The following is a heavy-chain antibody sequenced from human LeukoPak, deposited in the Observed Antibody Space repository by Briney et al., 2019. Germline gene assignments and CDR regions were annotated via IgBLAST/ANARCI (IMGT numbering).Heavy chain of an antibody. CDR3: ARASHYGDYAIDY. V-gene: IGHV3-53*01. CDR1: GFTVSSSY. D-gene: IGHD4-17*01. J-gene: IGHJ4*02. Sequence: GGSLRLSCAVSGFTVSSSYMFWVRQAPGKGLEWVSVIYSGGNTHYAGFVEGRFTISRDNSKNTLYLQMNSLRAEDTAVYYCARASHYGDYAIDYWGQGTLVTVSS. CDR2: IYSGGNT.